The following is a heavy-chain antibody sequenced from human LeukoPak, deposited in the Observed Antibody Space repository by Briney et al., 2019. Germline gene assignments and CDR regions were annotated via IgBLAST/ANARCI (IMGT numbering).Heavy chain of an antibody. V-gene: IGHV3-23*01. CDR1: RFTFSTFA. D-gene: IGHD3-22*01. CDR3: AKAPDSSGFPSYFDS. CDR2: LSYSAVGS. J-gene: IGHJ4*02. Sequence: GGSLRLSCAVSRFTFSTFAMDWVRQAPGKGREWVSSLSYSAVGSNYAESVKGRFTFSTDKSKITFYLQLNSLRAEDTATYYCAKAPDSSGFPSYFDSSGQGTLVAVSS.